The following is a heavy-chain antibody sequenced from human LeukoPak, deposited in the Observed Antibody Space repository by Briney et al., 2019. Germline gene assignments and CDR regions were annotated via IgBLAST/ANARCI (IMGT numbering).Heavy chain of an antibody. V-gene: IGHV3-74*01. Sequence: GGSLRLSCAASGFTFSSYWMHWVRQAPGKGLVWVSRINSDGSSISYADSVKGRFTISRDNAKNTLYVQMNSLRAEDTAVYYCAKGPGWTGLDYWGQGTLVTVSS. CDR2: INSDGSSI. CDR3: AKGPGWTGLDY. CDR1: GFTFSSYW. D-gene: IGHD3/OR15-3a*01. J-gene: IGHJ4*02.